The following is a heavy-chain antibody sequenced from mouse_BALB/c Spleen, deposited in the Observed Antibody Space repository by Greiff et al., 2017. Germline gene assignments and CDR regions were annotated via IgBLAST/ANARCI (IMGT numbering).Heavy chain of an antibody. V-gene: IGHV2-9*02. CDR3: ARDKGLYAMDY. CDR1: GFSLTSYG. Sequence: VQGVESGPGLVAPSQSLSITCTVSGFSLTSYGVHWVRQPPGKGLEWLGVIWAGGSTNYNSALMSRLSISKDNSKSQVFLKMNSLQTDDTAMYYCARDKGLYAMDYWGQGTSVTVSS. D-gene: IGHD3-3*01. J-gene: IGHJ4*01. CDR2: IWAGGST.